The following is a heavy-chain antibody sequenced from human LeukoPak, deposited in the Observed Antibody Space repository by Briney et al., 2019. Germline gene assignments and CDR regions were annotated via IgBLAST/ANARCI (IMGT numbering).Heavy chain of an antibody. J-gene: IGHJ4*02. V-gene: IGHV4-34*01. Sequence: SETLSLTCAVYGGSFSGYYWSWIRQPPGKGLEWIGEINHSGSTNYNPSLKSRVTISVDTSKNQFSLKLSSVTAADTAVYYCARRYYDYVWGSYEDYWGQGTLVTVSS. CDR1: GGSFSGYY. CDR2: INHSGST. CDR3: ARRYYDYVWGSYEDY. D-gene: IGHD3-16*01.